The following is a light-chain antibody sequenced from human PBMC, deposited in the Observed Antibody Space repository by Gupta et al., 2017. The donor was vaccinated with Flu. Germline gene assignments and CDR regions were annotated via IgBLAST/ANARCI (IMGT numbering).Light chain of an antibody. V-gene: IGLV1-44*01. CDR3: AAWDDSLNGHYV. CDR2: GTN. CDR1: SSNIGSNT. Sequence: QSVLAQPPSASGTPGQRVTISCSGSSSNIGSNTVNWYQQVPGTSPKLLIYGTNQRPSGVPDRFTASKSGTSASLAISGLQSEYAADYYCAAWDDSLNGHYVFGTGTKVTVL. J-gene: IGLJ1*01.